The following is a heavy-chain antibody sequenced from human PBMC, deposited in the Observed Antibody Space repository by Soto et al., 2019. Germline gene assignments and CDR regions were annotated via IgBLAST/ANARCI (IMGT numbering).Heavy chain of an antibody. J-gene: IGHJ4*02. CDR3: ARGVNGYYYVDY. D-gene: IGHD2-8*01. CDR2: INRDGSRT. Sequence: EVQLVESGGNVLQPGGSLRLSCAASGFISSSYWMHWVRQAPGKGLVWVSRINRDGSRTDYADSVKGRFAVSRDTAKNTVLLQMNSLRADDTAGYYCARGVNGYYYVDYWGQGTRVTVSS. V-gene: IGHV3-74*01. CDR1: GFISSSYW.